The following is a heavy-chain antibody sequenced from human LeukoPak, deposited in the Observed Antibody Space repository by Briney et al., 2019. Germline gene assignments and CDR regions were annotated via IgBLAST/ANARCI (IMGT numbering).Heavy chain of an antibody. CDR1: GYTFTGYY. CDR3: AGGAGDSSGYYFGYYYYYYMDV. D-gene: IGHD3-22*01. Sequence: ASVKVSCKASGYTFTGYYMHWVRHAPGQGLEWMGWINPNSGGTNYAQKFQGRVTMTKDTSISTAYMELSRLRSDDTAVYYCAGGAGDSSGYYFGYYYYYYMDVWGKGTTVTISS. V-gene: IGHV1-2*02. J-gene: IGHJ6*03. CDR2: INPNSGGT.